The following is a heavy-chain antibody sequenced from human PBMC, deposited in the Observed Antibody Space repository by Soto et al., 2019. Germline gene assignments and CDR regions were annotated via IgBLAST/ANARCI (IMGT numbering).Heavy chain of an antibody. V-gene: IGHV3-30-3*01. Sequence: GGSLRLSCAASGFTFSSYAMHWVRQAPGKGLEWVAVISYDGSNKYYADSVKGRFTISRDNSKNTLYLQMNSLRAEDTAVYYCARDQFTAAAGDYYYYYYGMDVWDQGTTVTVSS. CDR1: GFTFSSYA. D-gene: IGHD6-13*01. CDR3: ARDQFTAAAGDYYYYYYGMDV. CDR2: ISYDGSNK. J-gene: IGHJ6*02.